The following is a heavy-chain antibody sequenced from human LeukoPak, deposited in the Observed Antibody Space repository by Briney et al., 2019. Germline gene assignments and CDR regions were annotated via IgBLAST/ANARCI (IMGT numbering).Heavy chain of an antibody. Sequence: PSETLSLTCTVSGGSISSYYWSWIRQHPGKGLEWIGYIYYSGSTYYNPSLKSRVTISVDTSKNQFSLKLSSVTAADTAVYYCARVSSSSSNYYYYGMDVWGQGTTVTVSS. D-gene: IGHD6-6*01. CDR3: ARVSSSSSNYYYYGMDV. CDR1: GGSISSYY. J-gene: IGHJ6*02. V-gene: IGHV4-59*06. CDR2: IYYSGST.